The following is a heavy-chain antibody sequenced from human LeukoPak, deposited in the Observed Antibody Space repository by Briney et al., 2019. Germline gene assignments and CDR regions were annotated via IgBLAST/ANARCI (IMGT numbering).Heavy chain of an antibody. J-gene: IGHJ5*02. V-gene: IGHV4-59*01. CDR1: GGSISSYY. CDR3: ARSVFGNPWFDP. D-gene: IGHD3-16*01. CDR2: IFHSGHT. Sequence: SETLSLTCTVSGGSISSYYWSWLRQPPGKGLEWIGYIFHSGHTNYNPSLKSRVTISVDSSKDQFSLKLDSLTAADTAVYYCARSVFGNPWFDPWGQGTLVTVSS.